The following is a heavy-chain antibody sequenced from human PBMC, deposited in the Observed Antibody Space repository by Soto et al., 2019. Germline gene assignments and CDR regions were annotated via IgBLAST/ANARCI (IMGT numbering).Heavy chain of an antibody. CDR3: ARREEVGTPDYYYYGMDV. CDR2: IDPSDSYT. CDR1: GYSFTSYW. V-gene: IGHV5-10-1*01. Sequence: GASLKICCKGPGYSFTSYWISWVRQMPGKGLEWMGRIDPSDSYTTYSPTFQGNVTISADKSISTAYLQWSSLKASDTAMYYCARREEVGTPDYYYYGMDVWGQGTTVTVSS. J-gene: IGHJ6*02. D-gene: IGHD5-12*01.